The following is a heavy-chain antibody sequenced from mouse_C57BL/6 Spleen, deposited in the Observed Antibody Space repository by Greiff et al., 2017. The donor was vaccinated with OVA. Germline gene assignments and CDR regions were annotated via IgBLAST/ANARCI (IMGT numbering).Heavy chain of an antibody. J-gene: IGHJ3*01. CDR2: INPSTGGT. CDR1: GYSFSGYY. Sequence: EVQLQQSGPELVKPGASVKISCKASGYSFSGYYMNWVKQSPEKSLEWIGEINPSTGGTTYNQKFKAKATLTVDKSSSTAYMQLKSLTSEDSAVYYCASPYYSNDEGFAYWGQGTLVTVSA. CDR3: ASPYYSNDEGFAY. D-gene: IGHD2-5*01. V-gene: IGHV1-42*01.